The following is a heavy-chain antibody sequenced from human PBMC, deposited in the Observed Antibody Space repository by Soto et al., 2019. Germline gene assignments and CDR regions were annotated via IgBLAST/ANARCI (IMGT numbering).Heavy chain of an antibody. CDR1: GFTFSGYA. CDR3: ARVGSGGDCCGYWDVDL. CDR2: ISNDGIST. V-gene: IGHV3-64*07. J-gene: IGHJ2*01. D-gene: IGHD2-21*01. Sequence: EVQVEESGGGLVQPGGSLRLSCAASGFTFSGYAMHWVRQAPGKGLEYVSSISNDGISTYYADSVKGRFTISRDNSKNKLYLHSGSLRVEAMAVYYCARVGSGGDCCGYWDVDLRGRGTLVTVSS.